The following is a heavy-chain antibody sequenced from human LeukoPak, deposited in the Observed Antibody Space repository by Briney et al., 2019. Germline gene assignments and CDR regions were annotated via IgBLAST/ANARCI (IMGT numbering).Heavy chain of an antibody. CDR3: AKRSGSYYWGFDY. J-gene: IGHJ4*02. V-gene: IGHV3-53*01. Sequence: PGGSLRLSSAASGFTVSSNYMSWVRQAPGKGLEWVSIIYSGGNTHYADSVKGRFTISRDNSKNTLYLQMNSLRAEDTAVYYCAKRSGSYYWGFDYWGQGTLVTVSS. CDR2: IYSGGNT. D-gene: IGHD1-26*01. CDR1: GFTVSSNY.